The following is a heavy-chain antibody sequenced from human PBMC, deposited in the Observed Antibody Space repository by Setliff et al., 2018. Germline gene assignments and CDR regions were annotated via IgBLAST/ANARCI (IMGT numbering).Heavy chain of an antibody. D-gene: IGHD3-10*01. CDR3: ARDRRGFYYYMDV. V-gene: IGHV4-34*01. J-gene: IGHJ6*03. CDR1: GGSFSGYY. Sequence: SETLSLTCAVYGGSFSGYYWSWIRQPPGKGLEWIGEINHTGSTNYNPSLKSRVTISVDTSKNQFSLKLSSVTAADAAVYYCARDRRGFYYYMDVWGKGTTVTVSS. CDR2: INHTGST.